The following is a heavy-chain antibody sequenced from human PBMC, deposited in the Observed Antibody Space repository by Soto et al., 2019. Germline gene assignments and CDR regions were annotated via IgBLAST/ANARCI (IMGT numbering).Heavy chain of an antibody. Sequence: PSETLSLISVVSDGSISRYDWWPWVRHPPGKRLEWIGKMYHSGAADYSPSLKSRVTISAASSKNHFSLRLTGVTAADTAVYYCATGNVDSMLEYWGQGTQVTVSS. CDR3: ATGNVDSMLEY. CDR2: MYHSGAA. CDR1: DGSISRYDW. D-gene: IGHD3-3*01. V-gene: IGHV4-4*02. J-gene: IGHJ4*02.